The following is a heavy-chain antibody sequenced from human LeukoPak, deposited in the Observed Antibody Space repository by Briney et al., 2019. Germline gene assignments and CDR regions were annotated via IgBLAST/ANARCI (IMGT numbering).Heavy chain of an antibody. J-gene: IGHJ3*02. CDR2: IYPGDSDT. V-gene: IGHV5-51*01. Sequence: GESLKISCKASGYIFTSYWIAWVRQMPGRGLEWMGIIYPGDSDTRYSPSFQGQVTISADKSISTAYLQWSSLKASDTAMYYCARRADYGDYLSAFDIWGQGTMVTVSS. CDR3: ARRADYGDYLSAFDI. CDR1: GYIFTSYW. D-gene: IGHD4-17*01.